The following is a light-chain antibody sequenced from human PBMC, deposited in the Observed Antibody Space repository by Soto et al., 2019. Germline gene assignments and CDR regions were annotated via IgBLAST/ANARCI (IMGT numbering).Light chain of an antibody. J-gene: IGKJ2*01. Sequence: PGERATLSCRASQGVRNNYLAWYQPKAGQAPRLLIYGASSRATGIPDRFSGSGSGTDFTLTISRLDPEDFAVYFCEQYNGPPFTFGQGTKLQIK. CDR3: EQYNGPPFT. V-gene: IGKV3-20*01. CDR1: QGVRNNY. CDR2: GAS.